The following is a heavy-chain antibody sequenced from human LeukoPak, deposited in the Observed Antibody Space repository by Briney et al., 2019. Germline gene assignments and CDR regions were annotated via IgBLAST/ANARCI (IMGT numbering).Heavy chain of an antibody. CDR1: GYTFTGDY. CDR3: HYYDSQGFGY. J-gene: IGHJ4*02. CDR2: INPNSGGT. V-gene: IGHV1-2*02. Sequence: ASVKVSCKVSGYTFTGDYMHWVRQAPGQGLEWMGWINPNSGGTNYAQKFQGRVTMTRDTSISTAYMEVSRLRSDDTAVYYCHYYDSQGFGYWGQGSLVTVSS. D-gene: IGHD3-22*01.